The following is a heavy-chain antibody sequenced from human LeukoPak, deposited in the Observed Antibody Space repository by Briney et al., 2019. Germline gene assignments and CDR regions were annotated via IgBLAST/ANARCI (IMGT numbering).Heavy chain of an antibody. V-gene: IGHV3-30*01. D-gene: IGHD1-26*01. J-gene: IGHJ3*01. CDR1: GFIFRSYP. CDR2: VSYDGSGE. CDR3: ARDGVGTAFDL. Sequence: GGSLRLSCAASGFIFRSYPMHWARQAPGKGLEWVAVVSYDGSGENYADSVNGRFTISRDNSKNTLYLQMNSLRAEDTAVFYCARDGVGTAFDLWGRGTMVTVSS.